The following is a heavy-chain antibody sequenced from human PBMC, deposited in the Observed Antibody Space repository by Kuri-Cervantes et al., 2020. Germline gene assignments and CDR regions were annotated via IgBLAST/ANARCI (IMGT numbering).Heavy chain of an antibody. V-gene: IGHV4-38-2*01. D-gene: IGHD5-12*01. CDR2: IYHSGST. CDR1: GYSISSGYY. CDR3: ARLGYDDRQFDY. Sequence: SETLSLTCAVFGYSISSGYYWGWIRQPPGKGLEWIGSIYHSGSTYYNPSLKSRVTISVDTSKNQFSLKLSSVTAADTAVYYCARLGYDDRQFDYWGQGTLVTVSS. J-gene: IGHJ4*02.